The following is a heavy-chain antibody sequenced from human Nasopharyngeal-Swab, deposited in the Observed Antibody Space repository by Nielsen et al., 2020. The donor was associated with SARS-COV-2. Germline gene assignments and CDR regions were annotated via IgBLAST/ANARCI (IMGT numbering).Heavy chain of an antibody. CDR3: AREAMVRGIIIII. D-gene: IGHD3-10*01. Sequence: VKVSCKASGSIFNSYGISWVRQAPGQGLEWMGWISAYNYNANYAQTFQGRVTMTTDTSTTTAYMELRSLGSDDTAVYYCAREAMVRGIIIIIWGQGTLVTVSP. CDR1: GSIFNSYG. CDR2: ISAYNYNA. J-gene: IGHJ4*01. V-gene: IGHV1-18*01.